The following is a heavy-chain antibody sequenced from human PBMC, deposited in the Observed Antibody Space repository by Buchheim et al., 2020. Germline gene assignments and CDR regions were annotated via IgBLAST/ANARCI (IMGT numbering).Heavy chain of an antibody. CDR2: SRDKAHSYTT. CDR1: GFTFSDQY. D-gene: IGHD3-10*01. Sequence: EVQLVESGGGLVQPGGSLRLSCAASGFTFSDQYVDWVRRAPGKGLEWVGRSRDKAHSYTTEYAASVNGRFTISRDDSKTVLYLQMNSLQIEDTAVYYCTRSLRRSSYDHLFDSWGQGTL. CDR3: TRSLRRSSYDHLFDS. V-gene: IGHV3-72*01. J-gene: IGHJ4*02.